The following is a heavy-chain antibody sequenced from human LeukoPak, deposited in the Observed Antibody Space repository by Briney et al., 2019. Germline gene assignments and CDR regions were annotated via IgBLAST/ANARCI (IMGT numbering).Heavy chain of an antibody. J-gene: IGHJ4*02. CDR3: AREGRDCSSTSCYPFDY. D-gene: IGHD2-2*01. Sequence: SETLSLTCIVSGGSITSHYWRWIRQPPGKGLEWIGCIYYTGSTNYNSSLKSRVTISVDTSKNRFSLKLSSVTAADTAVYYCAREGRDCSSTSCYPFDYWGQGTLVTVSS. V-gene: IGHV4-59*11. CDR1: GGSITSHY. CDR2: IYYTGST.